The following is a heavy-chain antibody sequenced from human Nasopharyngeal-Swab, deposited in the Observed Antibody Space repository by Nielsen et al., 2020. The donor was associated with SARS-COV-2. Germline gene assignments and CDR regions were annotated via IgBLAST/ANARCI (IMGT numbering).Heavy chain of an antibody. Sequence: GGSLRLSCAASGFRFDYHDMHWVRQAPGKGLEWVSGITWNSENLGYADSVKGRFTISRDNAKNSLYLQMNSLRAEDTALYYCAKDLYCSSTSCYEGYYYYYGMDVWGQGTTVTVSS. J-gene: IGHJ6*02. CDR1: GFRFDYHD. V-gene: IGHV3-9*01. CDR2: ITWNSENL. CDR3: AKDLYCSSTSCYEGYYYYYGMDV. D-gene: IGHD2-2*01.